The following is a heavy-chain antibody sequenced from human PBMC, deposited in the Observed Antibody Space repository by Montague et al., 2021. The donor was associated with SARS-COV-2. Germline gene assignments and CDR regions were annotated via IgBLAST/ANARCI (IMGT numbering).Heavy chain of an antibody. CDR2: IYWDDDR. CDR3: AHFAVMTGIPATEGFGV. Sequence: PALVKPTQTLTLTCTLSGFSLADNGVGVGWIRQPPEKALEWLALIYWDDDRRYRPSLKSRLTITQDTSKNQVVLTMTNMSPLDTGTYFCAHFAVMTGIPATEGFGVLGQGTLVTVSS. V-gene: IGHV2-5*02. CDR1: GFSLADNGVG. J-gene: IGHJ3*01. D-gene: IGHD2-21*02.